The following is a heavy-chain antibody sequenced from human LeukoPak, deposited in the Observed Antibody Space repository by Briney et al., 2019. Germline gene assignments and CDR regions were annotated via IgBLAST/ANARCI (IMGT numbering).Heavy chain of an antibody. V-gene: IGHV4-59*01. CDR2: IYYSGST. D-gene: IGHD3-16*01. CDR3: ARVLRGLKTAFDY. J-gene: IGHJ4*02. CDR1: GGSISSYY. Sequence: SETLSLTCTVSGGSISSYYWSWIRQPPGKGLEWIGYIYYSGSTNYNPSLKSRVTISVDTSKNQFSLKLSSVTAADTAVYYCARVLRGLKTAFDYRGQGTLVTVSS.